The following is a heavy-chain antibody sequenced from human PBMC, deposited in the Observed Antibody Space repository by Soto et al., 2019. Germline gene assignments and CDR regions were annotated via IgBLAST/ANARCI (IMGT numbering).Heavy chain of an antibody. V-gene: IGHV3-11*01. CDR1: GFTVSDYY. CDR3: ARGARWLQFDNDY. J-gene: IGHJ4*02. D-gene: IGHD5-12*01. CDR2: IGTRTSIV. Sequence: PGGSLRLSCAASGFTVSDYYMSWIRQAPGKGLEWVSYIGTRTSIVYYVDSVKGRFTVSRDDAKNSLDLQMNSLRAEDTAVYYCARGARWLQFDNDYWGQGTLVTVSS.